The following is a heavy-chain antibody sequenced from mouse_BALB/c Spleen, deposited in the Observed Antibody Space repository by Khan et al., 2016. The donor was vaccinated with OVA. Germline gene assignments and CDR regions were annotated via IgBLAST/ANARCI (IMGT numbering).Heavy chain of an antibody. CDR1: GYSITSGYA. D-gene: IGHD1-1*01. V-gene: IGHV3-2*02. J-gene: IGHJ4*01. Sequence: VQLQESGPGLVKPSQSLSLTCTVTGYSITSGYAWNWLRQFPGNKLEWMGYISYSGSNSYNPSLRSRISITRDTSKNQFFLQLNSVTTEDTATYYCARKNYYGYAMDYWGQGTSVTVSS. CDR2: ISYSGSN. CDR3: ARKNYYGYAMDY.